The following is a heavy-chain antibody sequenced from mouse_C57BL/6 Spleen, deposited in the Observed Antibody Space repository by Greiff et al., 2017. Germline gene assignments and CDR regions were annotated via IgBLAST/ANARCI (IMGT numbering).Heavy chain of an antibody. J-gene: IGHJ2*01. CDR2: IYPGSGNT. D-gene: IGHD2-3*01. Sequence: VQLQQSGPELVKPGASVKISCKASGYSFTSYYIHWVKQRPGQGLGWIGWIYPGSGNTKYNEKFKGKATLTADTSSSTAYMQLSSLTSEGSAVYYCALYDGYYPYYFDYWGQGTTLTVSS. V-gene: IGHV1-66*01. CDR1: GYSFTSYY. CDR3: ALYDGYYPYYFDY.